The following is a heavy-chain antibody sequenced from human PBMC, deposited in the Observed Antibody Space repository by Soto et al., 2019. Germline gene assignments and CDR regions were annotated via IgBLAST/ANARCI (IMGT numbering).Heavy chain of an antibody. CDR3: ARGERSYYAVADNYYYYGMDV. CDR2: IWYDGSNK. CDR1: EFTVSSYG. Sequence: GGSLRLSCAAAEFTVSSYGMHWARQAPGKGLGWVAVIWYDGSNKYYADSVKGRFTISRDDSKNTLYLQMNSLRAEDTAVYYCARGERSYYAVADNYYYYGMDVWGQGTTVTVSS. V-gene: IGHV3-33*01. J-gene: IGHJ6*02. D-gene: IGHD6-19*01.